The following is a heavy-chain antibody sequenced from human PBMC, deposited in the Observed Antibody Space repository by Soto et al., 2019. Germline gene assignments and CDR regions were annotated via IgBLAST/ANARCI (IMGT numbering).Heavy chain of an antibody. V-gene: IGHV3-23*01. CDR2: IGRSGDNT. CDR3: RTSRAFFHS. Sequence: EVRLFQSGGGLVQPGGSLRLSCAASGFTFTEFAMTWVRHIPGKGLEWVSSIGRSGDNTYYADSVRGRFTISRDNSTNTLVLQMNSLRADDTAIYFCRTSRAFFHSSGHGTLVTLSS. J-gene: IGHJ5*01. CDR1: GFTFTEFA.